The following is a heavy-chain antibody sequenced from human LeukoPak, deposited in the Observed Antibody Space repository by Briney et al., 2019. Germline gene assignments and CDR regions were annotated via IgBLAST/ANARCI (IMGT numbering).Heavy chain of an antibody. CDR3: AKGGYFSFDM. CDR1: GFTFSTYD. J-gene: IGHJ3*02. V-gene: IGHV3-23*01. Sequence: GGSLRLSCAASGFTFSTYDMSWVRQTPGKGLQWVSLISRSTGTTYYADSVRGRFIISRDNSKNTLYLQMHSLRVEDTAIYFCAKGGYFSFDMWGQGTKVTVSS. CDR2: ISRSTGTT. D-gene: IGHD2-2*03.